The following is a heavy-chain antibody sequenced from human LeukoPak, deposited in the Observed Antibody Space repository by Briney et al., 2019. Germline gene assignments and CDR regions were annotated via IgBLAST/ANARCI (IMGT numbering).Heavy chain of an antibody. CDR2: ISSSSSYL. Sequence: GGSLRLSCAASGFTFSSYSMNWVRPAPGKGLEWVSSISSSSSYLYYADSVKGRFTISRDNAKNSLYLQMNSLRAEDTAVYYCAGIVGATTSDYWGQGTLVTVSS. CDR1: GFTFSSYS. J-gene: IGHJ4*02. CDR3: AGIVGATTSDY. D-gene: IGHD1-26*01. V-gene: IGHV3-21*01.